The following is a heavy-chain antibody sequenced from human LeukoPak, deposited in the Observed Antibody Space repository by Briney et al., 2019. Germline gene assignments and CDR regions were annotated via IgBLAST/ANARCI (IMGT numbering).Heavy chain of an antibody. CDR2: ISAYNGNT. J-gene: IGHJ4*02. Sequence: ATVTVSCKASGYTFTSYGISWVRQAPGQGLEWMGWISAYNGNTNYAQKLQGRVTMTTDTSTSTAYMELRSPRSDDTAVYYCARETGTVTTSYYFDYWGQGTLVTVSS. CDR1: GYTFTSYG. CDR3: ARETGTVTTSYYFDY. D-gene: IGHD4-17*01. V-gene: IGHV1-18*01.